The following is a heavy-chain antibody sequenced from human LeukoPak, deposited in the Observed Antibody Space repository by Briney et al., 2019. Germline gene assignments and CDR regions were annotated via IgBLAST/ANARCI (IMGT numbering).Heavy chain of an antibody. D-gene: IGHD2-2*01. V-gene: IGHV4-34*01. CDR1: GGSFSSYF. J-gene: IGHJ5*02. CDR3: ARVLGIAVVPGATEDNYFDP. Sequence: PSETLSLTCGVYGGSFSSYFWTWIRQSPAKGLEWIGEINQSGDTDYTPSLKSRANISIDTSRSQFSLTLSSVTAADTAMYYCARVLGIAVVPGATEDNYFDPWGQGTLVIVSS. CDR2: INQSGDT.